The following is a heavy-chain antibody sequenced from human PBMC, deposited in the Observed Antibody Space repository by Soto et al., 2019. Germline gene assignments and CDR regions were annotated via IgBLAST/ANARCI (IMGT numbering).Heavy chain of an antibody. CDR1: GFTFSTYE. Sequence: PGGSLRLSCAASGFTFSTYEFNWVRQAPGRGLEWISYISVSGNIIKYAESVKGRFTISRDNAENSLHLHMNNLRVDDTALYFCVRDTMRASAAASLDYWGQGTQVTVPS. D-gene: IGHD2-2*01. CDR2: ISVSGNII. J-gene: IGHJ4*02. V-gene: IGHV3-48*03. CDR3: VRDTMRASAAASLDY.